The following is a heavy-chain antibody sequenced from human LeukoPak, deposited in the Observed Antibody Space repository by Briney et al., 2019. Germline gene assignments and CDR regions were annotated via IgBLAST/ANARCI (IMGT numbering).Heavy chain of an antibody. Sequence: GGSLRLSCAASGFTFSSYEMNWVRQAPGKGLEWVSVIYSGGSTYYADSVKGRFTISRDNSKNTLYLQMNSLRAEDTAVYYCARDGTYGDPFDYWGQGTLVTVSS. V-gene: IGHV3-53*01. D-gene: IGHD4-17*01. CDR1: GFTFSSYE. CDR3: ARDGTYGDPFDY. J-gene: IGHJ4*02. CDR2: IYSGGST.